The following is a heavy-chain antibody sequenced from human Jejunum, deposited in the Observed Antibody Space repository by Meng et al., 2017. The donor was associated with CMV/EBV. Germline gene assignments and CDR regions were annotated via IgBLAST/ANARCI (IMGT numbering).Heavy chain of an antibody. CDR1: GFSLSTSGVG. CDR3: THYTGGRLGY. D-gene: IGHD7-27*01. CDR2: IYGDDDK. V-gene: IGHV2-5*02. Sequence: LTCTFSGFSLSTSGVGVGWIRQPPGKALEWLALIYGDDDKRYSPSLKSRLTITKDTSKNQVVLAMTNMDPVDTVTYFCTHYTGGRLGYWGQGTLVTSPQ. J-gene: IGHJ4*02.